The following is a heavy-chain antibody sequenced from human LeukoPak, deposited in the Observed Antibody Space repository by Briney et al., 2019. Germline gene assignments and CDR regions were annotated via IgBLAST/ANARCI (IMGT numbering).Heavy chain of an antibody. D-gene: IGHD3-10*01. J-gene: IGHJ4*02. CDR3: ARDQGGTTYYYGSGSYYEN. Sequence: ASVKVSCKASGYIFSGYYMHWVRQAPGQGLEWMGWINPNSGGTNYAQKFQGRVTMTRDTSISTAYMELSRLRSDDTAVYYCARDQGGTTYYYGSGSYYENWGQGTLVTVSS. V-gene: IGHV1-2*02. CDR1: GYIFSGYY. CDR2: INPNSGGT.